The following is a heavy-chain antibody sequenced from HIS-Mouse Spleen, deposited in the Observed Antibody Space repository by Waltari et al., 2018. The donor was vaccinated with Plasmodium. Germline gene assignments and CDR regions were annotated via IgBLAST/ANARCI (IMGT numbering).Heavy chain of an antibody. J-gene: IGHJ2*01. CDR1: GFTFRSYW. CDR2: IKQDGSEK. V-gene: IGHV3-7*01. Sequence: VQLVASGGGLVQPGGSLILSCAASGFTFRSYWMSWVRQAPGKGLELVANIKQDGSEKYYVDSVKGRFTISRDNAKNSLYLQMNSLRAEDTAVYYCASSWYWYFDLWGRGTLVTVSS. D-gene: IGHD6-13*01. CDR3: ASSWYWYFDL.